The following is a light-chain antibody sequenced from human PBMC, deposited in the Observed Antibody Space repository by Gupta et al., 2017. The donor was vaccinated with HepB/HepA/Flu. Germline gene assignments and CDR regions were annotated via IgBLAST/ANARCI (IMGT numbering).Light chain of an antibody. CDR3: QQTYSIPWT. V-gene: IGKV1-39*01. CDR1: QSIARY. J-gene: IGKJ1*01. Sequence: DIQMTQSPSSLSASGGDRVTITCRASQSIARYVNWYQQKPGKAPKLLIYAASSLQGGVPSRFSGSGSGTDFSLTISSLQPEDVAAYYCQQTYSIPWTFGQGTKVEVK. CDR2: AAS.